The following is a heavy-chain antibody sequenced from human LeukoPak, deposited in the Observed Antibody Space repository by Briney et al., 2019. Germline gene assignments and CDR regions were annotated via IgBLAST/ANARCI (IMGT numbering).Heavy chain of an antibody. CDR3: ARDYLVTKMAYYYYYGMDV. CDR1: GFTFSDYY. V-gene: IGHV3-11*04. Sequence: GGSLRLSCAASGFTFSDYYMSWIRQAPGKGLEWVSYISSSGSTIYYADSVKGRFTISRDNAKNSLYLQMNSLRDEDTAVYYCARDYLVTKMAYYYYYGMDVWGQGTTVTVSS. J-gene: IGHJ6*02. CDR2: ISSSGSTI. D-gene: IGHD4-11*01.